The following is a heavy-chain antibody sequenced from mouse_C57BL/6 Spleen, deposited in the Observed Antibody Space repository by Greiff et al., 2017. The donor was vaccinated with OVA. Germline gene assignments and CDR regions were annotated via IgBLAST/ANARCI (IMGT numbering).Heavy chain of an antibody. V-gene: IGHV5-6*01. Sequence: EVNVVESGGDLVKPGGSLKLSCAASGFTFSSYGMSWVRQTPDKRLEWVATISSGGSYTYYPDSVKGRFTISRDNAKNTLYLQLSSLKSEDTAMYYCARLDGYPYYFDYWGQRTTLSVSS. CDR1: GFTFSSYG. CDR2: ISSGGSYT. J-gene: IGHJ2*01. D-gene: IGHD2-3*01. CDR3: ARLDGYPYYFDY.